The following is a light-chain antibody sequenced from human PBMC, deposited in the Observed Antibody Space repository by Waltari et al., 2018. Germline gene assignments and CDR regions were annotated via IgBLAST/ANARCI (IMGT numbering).Light chain of an antibody. Sequence: SGRASQSLSSNLAWYQQKPGQAPRLLIYGASTRATGIPFRFSGSGSRAEFTLTISSLQSEDFAVYYCQQYNNWPFTFGQGTKLEIK. J-gene: IGKJ2*01. CDR1: QSLSSN. V-gene: IGKV3-15*01. CDR3: QQYNNWPFT. CDR2: GAS.